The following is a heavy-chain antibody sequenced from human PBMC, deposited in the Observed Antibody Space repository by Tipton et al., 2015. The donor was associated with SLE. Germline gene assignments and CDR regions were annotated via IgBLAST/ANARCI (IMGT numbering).Heavy chain of an antibody. CDR1: GGSISSYY. D-gene: IGHD1-26*01. CDR3: VRDRGGSFSVYFDY. V-gene: IGHV4-59*12. J-gene: IGHJ4*02. CDR2: IYYSGST. Sequence: TLSLTCTVSGGSISSYYWSWIRQPPGKGLEWIGYIYYSGSTNYNPSLMSRVTISVDTSKNQFSLNLTSVTAADTAVYYCVRDRGGSFSVYFDYRGQGTLVTVSS.